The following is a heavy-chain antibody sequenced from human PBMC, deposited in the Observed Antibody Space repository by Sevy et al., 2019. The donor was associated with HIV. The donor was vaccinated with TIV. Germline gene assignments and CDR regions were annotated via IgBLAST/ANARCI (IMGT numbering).Heavy chain of an antibody. CDR2: ITSGSSYI. V-gene: IGHV3-21*04. CDR1: GFTFSSYN. D-gene: IGHD3-3*01. J-gene: IGHJ6*02. CDR3: ARDKTILEGHYGMDV. Sequence: GGSLRLSCAASGFTFSSYNINWVRQAPGKGLEWVSSITSGSSYIFYADSVKGRFTTSRDNAKNSLYLQMNSLRAEDTAVYYCARDKTILEGHYGMDVWGQGTTVTVSS.